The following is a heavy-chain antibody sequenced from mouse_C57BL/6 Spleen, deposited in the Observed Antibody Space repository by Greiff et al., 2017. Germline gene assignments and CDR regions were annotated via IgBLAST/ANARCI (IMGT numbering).Heavy chain of an antibody. CDR1: GFTFSSYT. Sequence: KLVESGGGLVKPGGSLKLSCAASGFTFSSYTMSWVRQTPEKRLEWVATISGGGGNTYYPDSVKGRFTISRDNAKNTLYLQMSSLRSEDTALYYCARHYYYGSSLYAMDYWGQGTSVTVSS. J-gene: IGHJ4*01. V-gene: IGHV5-9*01. D-gene: IGHD1-1*01. CDR2: ISGGGGNT. CDR3: ARHYYYGSSLYAMDY.